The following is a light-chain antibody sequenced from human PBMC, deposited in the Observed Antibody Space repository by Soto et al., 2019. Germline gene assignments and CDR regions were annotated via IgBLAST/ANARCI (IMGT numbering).Light chain of an antibody. Sequence: DIQMTQSPSSVSASVGDRVTITCRASQSLNNWVAWYQQKPGKAPQLLIYAAASLQAGVPSRFSGSGSGAEFTLTSSGLQPEDFATYFCQQSNSFPYTFGPGTKVEIK. V-gene: IGKV1-12*01. CDR1: QSLNNW. J-gene: IGKJ2*01. CDR2: AAA. CDR3: QQSNSFPYT.